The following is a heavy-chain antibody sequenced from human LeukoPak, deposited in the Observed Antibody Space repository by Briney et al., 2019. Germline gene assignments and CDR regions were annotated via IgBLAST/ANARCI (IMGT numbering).Heavy chain of an antibody. J-gene: IGHJ4*02. Sequence: PGGSLRLSCAASGFTFRNYVMNWVRQAPGKGLEWLSGISPRGGGTYYADSVKGRFTISRDDSKNMLSLQMNSLRVEDTAVYYCARDLAWGAFDYWGQGALVTVSS. CDR3: ARDLAWGAFDY. CDR1: GFTFRNYV. CDR2: ISPRGGGT. V-gene: IGHV3-23*01. D-gene: IGHD7-27*01.